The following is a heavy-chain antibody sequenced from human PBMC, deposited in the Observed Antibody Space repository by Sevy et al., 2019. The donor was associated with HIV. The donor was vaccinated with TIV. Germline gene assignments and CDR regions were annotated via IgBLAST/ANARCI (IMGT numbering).Heavy chain of an antibody. Sequence: GGSLRLSCTTSGFTLGDYAMNWVRQAPGKGLEWVGFMRSKPFAGTTEYAASVKGRLTISTDDSEASAHLQMNSLRTEDTGVYYCIRGRLLGYTAMVPDYWGQGTLVTVSS. CDR1: GFTLGDYA. J-gene: IGHJ4*02. CDR2: MRSKPFAGTT. V-gene: IGHV3-49*04. CDR3: IRGRLLGYTAMVPDY. D-gene: IGHD5-18*01.